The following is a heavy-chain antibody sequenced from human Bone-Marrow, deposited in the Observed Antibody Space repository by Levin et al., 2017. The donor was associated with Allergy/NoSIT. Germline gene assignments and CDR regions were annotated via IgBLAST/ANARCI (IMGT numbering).Heavy chain of an antibody. CDR1: GFTVGNNF. CDR2: IYSGGST. Sequence: GGSLRLSCAASGFTVGNNFMIWVRQAPGKGLEWVSLIYSGGSTYYADSVKGRFTISRDSSKNTLYLQLNSLGAEATAMYYCAGYSSLDCWGQGTLVTVSS. J-gene: IGHJ4*02. D-gene: IGHD6-19*01. CDR3: AGYSSLDC. V-gene: IGHV3-53*01.